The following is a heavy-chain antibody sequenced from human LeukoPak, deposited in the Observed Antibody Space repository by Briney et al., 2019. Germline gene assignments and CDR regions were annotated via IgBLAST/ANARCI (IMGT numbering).Heavy chain of an antibody. CDR3: ARVFKGMTIFGAYDY. V-gene: IGHV1-69*06. CDR1: GGTFSSYA. Sequence: PRASVKVSCKASGGTFSSYAISWVRQAPGQGLEWMGGIIPIFGTANYAQKFQGRVTITADKSTSTAYMELSSLRSEDTAVYYCARVFKGMTIFGAYDYWGQGTLVTVSS. J-gene: IGHJ4*02. D-gene: IGHD3-3*01. CDR2: IIPIFGTA.